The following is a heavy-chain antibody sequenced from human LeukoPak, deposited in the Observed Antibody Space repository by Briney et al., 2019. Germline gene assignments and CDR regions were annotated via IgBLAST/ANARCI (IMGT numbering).Heavy chain of an antibody. Sequence: ASVKVSCKASGYTFTGYHMHWVRHAPGQGLEWMGWIKPNSGDTNYAQKFQGRVTMTRDTSISTAYMELSSLGYDDTAVYYCPRVPRHYYDSSGYSNWGQGTLVTVSS. J-gene: IGHJ4*02. D-gene: IGHD3-22*01. V-gene: IGHV1-2*02. CDR3: PRVPRHYYDSSGYSN. CDR1: GYTFTGYH. CDR2: IKPNSGDT.